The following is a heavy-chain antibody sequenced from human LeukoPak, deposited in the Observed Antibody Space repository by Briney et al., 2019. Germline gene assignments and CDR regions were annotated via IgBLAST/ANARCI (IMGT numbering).Heavy chain of an antibody. CDR2: IKQDGSEK. CDR1: GFTFSSYW. V-gene: IGHV3-7*01. J-gene: IGHJ4*02. Sequence: QSGGSLRLSCAASGFTFSSYWMSWVRQAPGKGLERVANIKQDGSEKYYVDSVTGRFTISRDNAKNSLYLQMNSLRAEDTAVYYCAREVGDYGDYLDYWGQGTLVTVSS. D-gene: IGHD4-17*01. CDR3: AREVGDYGDYLDY.